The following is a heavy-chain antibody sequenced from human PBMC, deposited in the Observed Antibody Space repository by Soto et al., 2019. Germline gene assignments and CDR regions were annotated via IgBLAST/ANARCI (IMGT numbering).Heavy chain of an antibody. J-gene: IGHJ5*02. Sequence: SETLSLTCTVSGGSIGSYYWSWIRQPPGKGLEWIGYIYYSGSMNYNPSLKSRVIISDDTSKNQIFLRLSSVTAADTAVYYCARAYYDSSGHSLDPWGQGILVTVS. D-gene: IGHD3-22*01. CDR3: ARAYYDSSGHSLDP. CDR1: GGSIGSYY. CDR2: IYYSGSM. V-gene: IGHV4-59*01.